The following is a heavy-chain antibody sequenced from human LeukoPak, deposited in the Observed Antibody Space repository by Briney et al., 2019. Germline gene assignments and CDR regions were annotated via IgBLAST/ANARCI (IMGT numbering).Heavy chain of an antibody. V-gene: IGHV3-53*01. CDR2: IFGAGTT. Sequence: GESLRLSCAASGFTLSGDYMSWVRQAPGKGLEWVSVIFGAGTTYYADSVKGRFTISRDNSKNTLYLQMNSLRAEDTAVYYCARAIQFGGYFDYWGQGTLVTVST. D-gene: IGHD2-15*01. J-gene: IGHJ4*02. CDR1: GFTLSGDY. CDR3: ARAIQFGGYFDY.